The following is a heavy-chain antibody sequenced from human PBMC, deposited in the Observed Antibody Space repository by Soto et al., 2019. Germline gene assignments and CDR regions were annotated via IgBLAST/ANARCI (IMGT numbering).Heavy chain of an antibody. CDR2: IYPGDSDT. Sequence: GEALKISCKGSGYSFSTYWIAWVRQMPGKGLEWMGTIYPGDSDTRYSLSLQGRVTISADKSISTAYLQWSSLKASDTAIYYCARRPPEGGTMDVWGQGTTVTVSS. J-gene: IGHJ6*02. D-gene: IGHD3-16*01. CDR3: ARRPPEGGTMDV. CDR1: GYSFSTYW. V-gene: IGHV5-51*01.